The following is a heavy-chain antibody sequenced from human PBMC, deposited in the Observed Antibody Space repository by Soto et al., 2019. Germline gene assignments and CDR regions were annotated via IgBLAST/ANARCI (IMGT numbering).Heavy chain of an antibody. CDR1: GGSISSSSYY. Sequence: PSETLSLTCTVSGGSISSSSYYWGWIRQPPGKGLEWIGSIYYSGSTYYNPSLKSRVTISVDTSKNQFSLKLSSVTAADTAVYYCARMHYDSSGYPNWFDPWGQGTVVTVSS. J-gene: IGHJ5*02. V-gene: IGHV4-39*01. CDR3: ARMHYDSSGYPNWFDP. CDR2: IYYSGST. D-gene: IGHD3-22*01.